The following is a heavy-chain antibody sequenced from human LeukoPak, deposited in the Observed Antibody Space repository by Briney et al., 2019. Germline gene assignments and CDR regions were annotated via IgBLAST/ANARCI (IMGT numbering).Heavy chain of an antibody. D-gene: IGHD4-11*01. J-gene: IGHJ4*02. Sequence: GGPLRLSCAASGFTFSSYGMHWVRQAPGKGLEWVAFIRYDGSNKYYADSVKGRFTISRDNPKNTLYLQMNSLRAEDTAVYYCATGTLTTVTTRASFDYWGQGTLVTVSS. CDR2: IRYDGSNK. CDR3: ATGTLTTVTTRASFDY. CDR1: GFTFSSYG. V-gene: IGHV3-30*02.